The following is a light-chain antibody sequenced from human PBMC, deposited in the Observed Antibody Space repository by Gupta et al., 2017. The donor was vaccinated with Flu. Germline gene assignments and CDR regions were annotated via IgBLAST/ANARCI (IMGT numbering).Light chain of an antibody. CDR1: QSISSY. J-gene: IGKJ2*02. CDR3: QQSYSIPRT. V-gene: IGKV1-39*01. CDR2: AAS. Sequence: DSRLSQSPPSLSVSVGDRVTITCRASQSISSYLNWYQQKPGKAPKLLIYAASSLQSGVPSRFSGSGSGTDFTLTISSLQPEDFATYYCQQSYSIPRTFGPGTNVEIK.